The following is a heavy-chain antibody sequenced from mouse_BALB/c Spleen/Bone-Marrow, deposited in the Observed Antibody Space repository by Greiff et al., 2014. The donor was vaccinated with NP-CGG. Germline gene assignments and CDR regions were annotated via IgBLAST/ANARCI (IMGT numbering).Heavy chain of an antibody. CDR1: GFNIEDTY. CDR2: IDPANGNT. V-gene: IGHV14-3*02. J-gene: IGHJ4*01. CDR3: ASSGNYEGGAMDY. Sequence: EVQLVESGAELVKPGASVKLSCTASGFNIEDTYMHWVKQGPEQGLEWIGRIDPANGNTKYAPTFQGKATITADTSSNTAYLQLSSLTSEDTAVYYCASSGNYEGGAMDYWGQGISVTVSS. D-gene: IGHD2-1*01.